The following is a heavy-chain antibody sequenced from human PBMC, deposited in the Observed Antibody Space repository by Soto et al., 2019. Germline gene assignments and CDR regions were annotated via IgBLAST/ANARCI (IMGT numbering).Heavy chain of an antibody. J-gene: IGHJ6*03. CDR1: GFTFSSYS. Sequence: GGSLRLSCVVSGFTFSSYSMNWVRQAPGKGLEWVSSISSGGEYTYYADSVKGRFTISRDNAKNSVYLQMNSLTAEDTALYYCARDFKESQYYYYCMDVWGKGTTLTVSS. V-gene: IGHV3-21*06. D-gene: IGHD3-10*01. CDR2: ISSGGEYT. CDR3: ARDFKESQYYYYCMDV.